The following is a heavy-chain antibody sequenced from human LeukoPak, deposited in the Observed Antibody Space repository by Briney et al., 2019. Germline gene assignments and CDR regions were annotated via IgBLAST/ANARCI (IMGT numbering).Heavy chain of an antibody. Sequence: GGSLRLSCAASGFTFSSYEMNWVRKAPGKGLERVSYISTTGSSIYYADSVKGRFTISRDNVKNLLYLQMNSLRAEDTAVYYCARVQRGIAVALDYWGQGTLATVSS. J-gene: IGHJ4*02. CDR2: ISTTGSSI. CDR3: ARVQRGIAVALDY. V-gene: IGHV3-48*03. CDR1: GFTFSSYE. D-gene: IGHD6-19*01.